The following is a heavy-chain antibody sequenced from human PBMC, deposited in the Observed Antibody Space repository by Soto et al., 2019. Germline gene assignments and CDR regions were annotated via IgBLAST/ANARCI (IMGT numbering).Heavy chain of an antibody. Sequence: SETLSLTCTVSGGSISSGDYYWSWIRQPPGKGLEWIGYIYYSGSTYYNPSLKSRVTISVDTSKHQFSLKLSSVTAADTTVYYCARWWFGEFFDYWGQGTLVTVSS. CDR2: IYYSGST. CDR1: GGSISSGDYY. CDR3: ARWWFGEFFDY. V-gene: IGHV4-30-4*01. J-gene: IGHJ4*02. D-gene: IGHD3-10*01.